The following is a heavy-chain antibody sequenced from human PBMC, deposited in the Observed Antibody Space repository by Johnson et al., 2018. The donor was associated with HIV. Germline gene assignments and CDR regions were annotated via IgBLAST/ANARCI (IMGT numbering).Heavy chain of an antibody. CDR1: GFTFDDYA. CDR2: INTGGGT. J-gene: IGHJ3*02. D-gene: IGHD1-1*01. Sequence: VQLVESGGGLVQPGRSLRLSCAASGFTFDDYAMHWVRQAPGKGLEWVSVINTGGGTYYADSVKGRFTMSRDNSKNTLYLQMNSLRVEDTAVYYCASRYTVDAFDIWGQGTMVTVSS. V-gene: IGHV3-23*04. CDR3: ASRYTVDAFDI.